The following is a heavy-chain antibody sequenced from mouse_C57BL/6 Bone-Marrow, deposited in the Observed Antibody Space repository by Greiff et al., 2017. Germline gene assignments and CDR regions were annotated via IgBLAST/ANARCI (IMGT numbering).Heavy chain of an antibody. V-gene: IGHV5-4*03. CDR2: ISDGGSYT. CDR3: FPYYYGSRPWFAY. D-gene: IGHD1-1*01. CDR1: GFTFSSYA. Sequence: EVKVVESGGGLVKPGGSLKLSCAASGFTFSSYAMSWVRQTPEKRLEWVATISDGGSYTYYPDNVKGRFTISRDNAKNNLYLQMSHLKSEDTAMYYCFPYYYGSRPWFAYWGQGTLVTVSA. J-gene: IGHJ3*01.